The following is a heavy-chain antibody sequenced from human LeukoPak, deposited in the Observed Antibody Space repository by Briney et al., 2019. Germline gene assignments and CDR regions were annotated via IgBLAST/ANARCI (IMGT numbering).Heavy chain of an antibody. CDR1: GGSLSSYY. CDR2: IYFTGSA. J-gene: IGHJ4*02. D-gene: IGHD5-12*01. Sequence: SETLSLTCTVSGGSLSSYYWSWIRQPPGKGLEWIGYIYFTGSANYNPSLKSRVTLSVDTAKNQFSLKLNSVTAADTAVYYCARMGGYSGYATHWGQGTLVTVSS. V-gene: IGHV4-59*08. CDR3: ARMGGYSGYATH.